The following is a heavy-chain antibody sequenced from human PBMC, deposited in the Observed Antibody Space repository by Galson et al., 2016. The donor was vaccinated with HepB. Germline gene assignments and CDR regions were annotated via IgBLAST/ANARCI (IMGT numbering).Heavy chain of an antibody. J-gene: IGHJ2*01. CDR1: GFTFSNYG. CDR3: AKDWITLVRGVVTYLDL. D-gene: IGHD3-10*01. CDR2: ISYDGSDK. Sequence: SLRLSCAASGFTFSNYGMHWVRQTPGKGLEWVALISYDGSDKFYADSVKGRFTISRDNSKNTLHLPVTSLRAEDTAVYYCAKDWITLVRGVVTYLDLWGRGTLVTVSS. V-gene: IGHV3-30*18.